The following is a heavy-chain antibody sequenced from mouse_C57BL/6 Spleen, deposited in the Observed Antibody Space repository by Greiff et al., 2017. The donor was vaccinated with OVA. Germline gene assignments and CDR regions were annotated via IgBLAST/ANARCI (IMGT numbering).Heavy chain of an antibody. V-gene: IGHV14-3*01. J-gene: IGHJ2*01. CDR3: ARSGTTVVAHFDY. CDR2: IDPANGNT. CDR1: GFNIKNTY. Sequence: VQLKESVAELVRPGASVKLSCTASGFNIKNTYMHWVKQRPEQGLEWIGRIDPANGNTKYAPKFKGKATITADTSSNTAYLQLSSLTSEDTAIYYCARSGTTVVAHFDYWGQGTTLTVSS. D-gene: IGHD1-1*01.